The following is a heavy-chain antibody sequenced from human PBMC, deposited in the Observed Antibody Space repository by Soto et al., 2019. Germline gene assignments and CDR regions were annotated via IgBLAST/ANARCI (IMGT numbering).Heavy chain of an antibody. J-gene: IGHJ6*02. Sequence: EVQLVESGGGLVKPGGSLRLSCAASGFTFSSYSMNWVRQAPGKGLEWVSSISSSSSYIYYADSVKGRFTISRDNAKNSLYLQMKSLRAEDTAVYYCARDYEWAIFGSHYGMDVWGQGTTVTVSS. D-gene: IGHD3-3*01. V-gene: IGHV3-21*01. CDR2: ISSSSSYI. CDR1: GFTFSSYS. CDR3: ARDYEWAIFGSHYGMDV.